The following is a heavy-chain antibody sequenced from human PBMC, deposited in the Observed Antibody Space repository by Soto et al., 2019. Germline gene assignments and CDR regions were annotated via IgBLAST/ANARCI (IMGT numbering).Heavy chain of an antibody. J-gene: IGHJ6*02. CDR2: ISPYNGDT. Sequence: QVQLKQSGGEVKNSGASVKVSCQSAGYAFIKYGINWVRQAPGQGLEWLGWISPYNGDTNYAQSLQDRITMTRDTSTSIAYMELRNLRSNDTAVYYCARVGPIVVEPSAANFYFDQGMDVWGQGTTVIVS. D-gene: IGHD2-2*01. CDR3: ARVGPIVVEPSAANFYFDQGMDV. V-gene: IGHV1-18*01. CDR1: GYAFIKYG.